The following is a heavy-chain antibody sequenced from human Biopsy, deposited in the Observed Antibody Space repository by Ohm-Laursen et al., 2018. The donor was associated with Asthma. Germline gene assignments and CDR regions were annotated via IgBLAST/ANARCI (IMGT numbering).Heavy chain of an antibody. CDR2: IAYDGSNK. V-gene: IGHV3-30-3*01. Sequence: SLRLSCAASGFTFSSYAMHWVRQAPGKGLEWVAVIAYDGSNKYYADSVKGRFTISRDNSKNTLYLQMNSLSAEDTAVYYCASTTPSTVVVARWGSFDIWGQGTMVTVSS. D-gene: IGHD2-15*01. J-gene: IGHJ3*02. CDR3: ASTTPSTVVVARWGSFDI. CDR1: GFTFSSYA.